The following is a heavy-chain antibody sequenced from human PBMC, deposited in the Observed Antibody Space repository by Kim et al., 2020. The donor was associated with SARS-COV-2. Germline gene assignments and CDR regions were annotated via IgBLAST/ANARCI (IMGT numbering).Heavy chain of an antibody. Sequence: SETLSLTCTVSGDSISGFYWSWIRQPPGKGLEWMGYIYYTGTTNYNPSLKSRVTISVDSTKNQFSLKLTSVTAADTAVYYCARDMGGKPGRRRGVHYYGMDVWGQRTTVTVSS. CDR3: ARDMGGKPGRRRGVHYYGMDV. D-gene: IGHD6-6*01. CDR2: IYYTGTT. J-gene: IGHJ6*02. CDR1: GDSISGFY. V-gene: IGHV4-59*01.